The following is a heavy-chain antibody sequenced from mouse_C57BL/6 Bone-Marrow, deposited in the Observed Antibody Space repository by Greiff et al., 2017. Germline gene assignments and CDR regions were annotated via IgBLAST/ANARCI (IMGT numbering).Heavy chain of an antibody. CDR3: AREEASDLVSNYCAMDY. J-gene: IGHJ4*01. V-gene: IGHV1-55*01. Sequence: VQLQQPGAELVKPGASLKMSCKASGYTFTSYWITWVQQRPGQGLEWIGDIYPGSGSTNYNEKVKSKVTLTVDTATSTPYMQLSSQTSEDSAVYYCAREEASDLVSNYCAMDYWGQGTSVTVSS. CDR1: GYTFTSYW. CDR2: IYPGSGST.